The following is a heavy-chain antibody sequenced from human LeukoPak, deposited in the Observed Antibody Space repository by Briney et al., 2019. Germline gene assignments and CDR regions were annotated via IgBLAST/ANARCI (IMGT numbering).Heavy chain of an antibody. CDR1: GFTFNNYC. CDR2: LANDGSYT. CDR3: VRERHDINAHSGAFDI. D-gene: IGHD2-21*01. J-gene: IGHJ3*02. Sequence: GGSLRLSCAASGFTFNNYCMHWVRQAPGKGLEWVASLANDGSYTFYVDSVRGRFTISRDDSKNTLYLQMNGLIVEDTALYFCVRERHDINAHSGAFDIWGQGTMVTVSS. V-gene: IGHV3-30-3*01.